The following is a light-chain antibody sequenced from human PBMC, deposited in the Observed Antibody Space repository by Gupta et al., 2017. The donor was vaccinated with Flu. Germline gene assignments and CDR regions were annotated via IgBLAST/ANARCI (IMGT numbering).Light chain of an antibody. Sequence: QSVLTQPPAVSAAPGQKVTIACSGSSYNIGANYVSWYQQFPATAPKLLIHDNDKRSSGMPARFSGSNSGTSTTLVITRLQPGDEADYYCGTWDNSLAFSGVFGGGTKLTVL. CDR2: DND. CDR1: SYNIGANY. CDR3: GTWDNSLAFSGV. V-gene: IGLV1-51*01. J-gene: IGLJ3*02.